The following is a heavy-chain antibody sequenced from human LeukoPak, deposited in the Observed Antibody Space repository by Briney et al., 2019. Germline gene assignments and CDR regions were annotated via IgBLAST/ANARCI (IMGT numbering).Heavy chain of an antibody. V-gene: IGHV3-9*01. CDR2: ISWNSGSI. D-gene: IGHD4-17*01. J-gene: IGHJ4*02. CDR1: GFTFDDYA. Sequence: GGSLRLSCAASGFTFDDYAMHWVRHAPGKGLEWVSGISWNSGSIGYADSVKGRFTISRDNAKNSLYLQMDSLRAEDTALYYCAKDINDYGDAYFDYWGQGTLVTVSS. CDR3: AKDINDYGDAYFDY.